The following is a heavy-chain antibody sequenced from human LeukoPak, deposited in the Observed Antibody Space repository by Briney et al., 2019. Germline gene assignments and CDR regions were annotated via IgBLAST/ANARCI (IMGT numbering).Heavy chain of an antibody. CDR1: GYTFSNFG. V-gene: IGHV1-8*02. CDR3: ARGLRPRGAWGSYRFFDY. D-gene: IGHD3-16*02. Sequence: ASVNVSCKASGYTFSNFGITWVRQAPGQGLEWMGWMNPNSGNTGYAQKFQGRVTMTRNTSISTAYMELSSLRSEDTAVYYCARGLRPRGAWGSYRFFDYWGQGTLVTVSS. J-gene: IGHJ4*02. CDR2: MNPNSGNT.